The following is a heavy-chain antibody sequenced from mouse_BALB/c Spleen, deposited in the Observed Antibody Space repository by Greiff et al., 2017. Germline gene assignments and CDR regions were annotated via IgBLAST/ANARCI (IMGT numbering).Heavy chain of an antibody. Sequence: LEESGAELAKPGASVKMSCKASGYTFTSYWMHWVKQRPGQGLEWIGYINPSTGYTEYNQKFKDKATLTADKSSSTAYMQLSSLTSEDSAVYYCARGGLRYYAMDYWGQGTSVTVSS. CDR1: GYTFTSYW. V-gene: IGHV1-7*01. CDR2: INPSTGYT. CDR3: ARGGLRYYAMDY. J-gene: IGHJ4*01.